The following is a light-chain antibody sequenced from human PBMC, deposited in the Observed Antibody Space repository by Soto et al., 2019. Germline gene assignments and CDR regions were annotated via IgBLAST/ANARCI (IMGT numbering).Light chain of an antibody. CDR1: VLAKKY. CDR3: YSAADNNEGV. J-gene: IGLJ2*01. Sequence: SYELTQPSSVSVSPGQTARITCSGDVLAKKYARWFQQKPGQAPVMVIYKDDERPSGIPERFSGSTSGTTVTLTISGAQVDDEADYYCYSAADNNEGVFGGGTQLTVL. CDR2: KDD. V-gene: IGLV3-27*01.